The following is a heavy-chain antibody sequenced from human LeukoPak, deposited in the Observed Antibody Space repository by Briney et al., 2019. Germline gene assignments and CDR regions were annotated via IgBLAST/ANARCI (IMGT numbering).Heavy chain of an antibody. CDR1: GGTFSSYA. CDR2: IIPIFGTA. V-gene: IGHV1-69*13. J-gene: IGHJ6*02. D-gene: IGHD3-10*01. CDR3: ARATMVRGVIRGMGYGMDV. Sequence: ASVKVSCKASGGTFSSYAISWVRQAPGQGLEWMGGIIPIFGTANYAQKFQGRVTITADESTSTAYMELSSPRPEDTAVYYCARATMVRGVIRGMGYGMDVWGQGTTVTVSS.